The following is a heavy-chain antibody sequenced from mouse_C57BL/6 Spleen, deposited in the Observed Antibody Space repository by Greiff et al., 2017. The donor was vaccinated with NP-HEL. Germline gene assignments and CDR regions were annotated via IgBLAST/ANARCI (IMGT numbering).Heavy chain of an antibody. CDR2: IYPGDGDT. CDR1: GYAFRSYW. CDR3: ARDDYPAWLAD. J-gene: IGHJ3*01. Sequence: VQLQQSGAELVKPGASVKISCNASGYAFRSYWMNWVKQRPGKGLEWIGQIYPGDGDTNYNGKFKGKATLTADKSSRTAYMQLSSLTSEASAVYFGARDDYPAWLADWGQGTLGTVSA. D-gene: IGHD2-4*01. V-gene: IGHV1-80*01.